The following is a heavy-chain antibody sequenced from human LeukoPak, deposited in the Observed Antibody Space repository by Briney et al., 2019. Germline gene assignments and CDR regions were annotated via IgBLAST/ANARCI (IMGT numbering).Heavy chain of an antibody. V-gene: IGHV3-7*01. J-gene: IGHJ6*03. CDR1: GFTFSRYW. D-gene: IGHD2-15*01. CDR2: IKEDGSEK. CDR3: ARQKAVVVVAATPDEDYGDYVDYYYYMDV. Sequence: PGGSLRLSCAASGFTFSRYWMSWVRQAPGKGPEWVANIKEDGSEKYYVDSVKGRLTISRDNAKNSLSLQIKSLRAEDTAVYYCARQKAVVVVAATPDEDYGDYVDYYYYMDVWGKGTTVTVSS.